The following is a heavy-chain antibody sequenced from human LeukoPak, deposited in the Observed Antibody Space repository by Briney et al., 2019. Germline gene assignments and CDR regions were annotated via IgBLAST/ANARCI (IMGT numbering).Heavy chain of an antibody. CDR2: INPNSDDT. Sequence: ASVKVSCKASGYTFTGYYMHWVRQAPGLGLEWMGWINPNSDDTNYAQKFQGRVTMTRDTSIRTAYLELSGLKSDDTAVYYCAKNPYEYYFDYWGQGTLVTVSS. D-gene: IGHD5-12*01. CDR1: GYTFTGYY. J-gene: IGHJ4*02. CDR3: AKNPYEYYFDY. V-gene: IGHV1-2*02.